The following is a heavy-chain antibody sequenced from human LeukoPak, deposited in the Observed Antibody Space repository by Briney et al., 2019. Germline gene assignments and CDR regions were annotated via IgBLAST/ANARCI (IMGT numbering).Heavy chain of an antibody. J-gene: IGHJ3*02. V-gene: IGHV3-21*04. CDR1: GFTFSSYS. CDR3: AKASEYSGSYLDAFDI. Sequence: GGSLRLSCAASGFTFSSYSMNWVRQAPGKGLEWVSSISSSSSYIYYADSVKGRFTISRDNAKNSLYLQMNSLRAEDTAVYYCAKASEYSGSYLDAFDIWGQGTMVTVSS. D-gene: IGHD1-26*01. CDR2: ISSSSSYI.